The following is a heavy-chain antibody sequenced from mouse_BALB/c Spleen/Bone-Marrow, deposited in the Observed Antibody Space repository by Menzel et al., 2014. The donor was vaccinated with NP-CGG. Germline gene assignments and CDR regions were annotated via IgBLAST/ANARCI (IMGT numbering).Heavy chain of an antibody. CDR2: IWGDGST. CDR1: GFSLTSYG. CDR3: ARSFTTVVATPFDY. Sequence: VKLMESGPGPMAPSQSLSITCTVSGFSLTSYGVNWVRQPPGKGLEWLGMIWGDGSTDYNSVLKSRLNISKDNSKSQVFLKTNSLQTDDTARYYCARSFTTVVATPFDYWGQGTTLTVSS. J-gene: IGHJ2*01. V-gene: IGHV2-6-7*01. D-gene: IGHD1-1*01.